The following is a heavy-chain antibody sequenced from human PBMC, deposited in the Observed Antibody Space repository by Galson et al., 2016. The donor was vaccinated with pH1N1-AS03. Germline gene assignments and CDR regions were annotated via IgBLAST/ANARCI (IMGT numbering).Heavy chain of an antibody. V-gene: IGHV4-59*01. CDR3: ARAPLYGDYVLDY. CDR1: GDSISSYY. J-gene: IGHJ4*02. D-gene: IGHD4-17*01. CDR2: MFYSGST. Sequence: SETLSLTCTVSGDSISSYYWSWIRQPPGKGLEWIGYMFYSGSTKYNSSLKSRVSISGDTSKNQISLKLTSVTAADTAVYYCARAPLYGDYVLDYWCPGTLVTVSS.